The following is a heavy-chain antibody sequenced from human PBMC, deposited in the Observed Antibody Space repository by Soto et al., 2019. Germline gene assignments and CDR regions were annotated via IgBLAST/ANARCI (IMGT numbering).Heavy chain of an antibody. CDR1: GGSISSSSYY. CDR2: IYYSGST. Sequence: QLQLQESGPGLVKPSETLSLTCTVSGGSISSSSYYWGWIRQPPGKGLEWIGSIYYSGSTYYNSSLKSRVAIYVDTSKNQFSLKLSSVTAADTSVYYCARPGSGRYYYYGMDVWGQGTTVTVSS. J-gene: IGHJ6*02. V-gene: IGHV4-39*01. CDR3: ARPGSGRYYYYGMDV. D-gene: IGHD3-3*01.